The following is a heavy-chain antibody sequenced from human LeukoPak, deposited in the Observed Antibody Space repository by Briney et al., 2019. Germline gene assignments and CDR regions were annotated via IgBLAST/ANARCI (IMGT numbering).Heavy chain of an antibody. D-gene: IGHD3-22*01. V-gene: IGHV3-33*06. J-gene: IGHJ4*02. CDR2: IWYDGSNK. CDR3: AKYDKSGRAGGY. CDR1: GFTFSNYG. Sequence: PGGSLRLSCAASGFTFSNYGMHWVRQAPGKGLEWVAVIWYDGSNKYYADSVKGRFTSSRDNSRNTLYLQMNSLRAEDTAMYYCAKYDKSGRAGGYWGQGTLVTVSS.